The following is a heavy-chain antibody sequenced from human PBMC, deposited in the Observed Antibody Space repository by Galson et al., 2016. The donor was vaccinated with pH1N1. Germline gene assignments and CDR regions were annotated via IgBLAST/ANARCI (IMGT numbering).Heavy chain of an antibody. CDR2: IDWDGDK. CDR3: ARTSTFNDESGGFPPIWYDAFDV. CDR1: GFSSRFC. D-gene: IGHD2-15*01. Sequence: ALVKPTQTLTLTCTFSGFSSRFCVTWIRQPPGKALEWLALIDWDGDKSYSPSLNSRLTISKDPSRNQVVLTMTDMDPVDTATYYCARTSTFNDESGGFPPIWYDAFDVWGRGTMVTVS. V-gene: IGHV2-70*13. J-gene: IGHJ3*01.